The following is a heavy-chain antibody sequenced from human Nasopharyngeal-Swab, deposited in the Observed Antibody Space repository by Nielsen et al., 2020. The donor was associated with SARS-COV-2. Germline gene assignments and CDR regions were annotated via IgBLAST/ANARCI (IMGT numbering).Heavy chain of an antibody. V-gene: IGHV1-46*01. CDR1: GYTFTGYY. D-gene: IGHD4-17*01. Sequence: ASVKVSCKASGYTFTGYYMHWVRQAPGQGLEWMGRINPSGGSTSYAQKFQGRVTMTRDTSTSTVYMELSSLRSEDTAVYYCARDLTATVTTNYYYGMDVWGQGTTVTVSS. CDR2: INPSGGST. J-gene: IGHJ6*02. CDR3: ARDLTATVTTNYYYGMDV.